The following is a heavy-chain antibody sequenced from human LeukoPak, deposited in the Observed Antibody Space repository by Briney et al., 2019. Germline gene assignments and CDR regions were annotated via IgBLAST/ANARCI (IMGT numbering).Heavy chain of an antibody. CDR2: ISKDGSNK. D-gene: IGHD1-14*01. CDR1: GFTFSNYG. V-gene: IGHV3-30*03. Sequence: GGSLRLSCAAAGFTFSNYGVHWVRQAPGKGLEWVAVISKDGSNKDYADSVKGRFIISRDNSKNTLYLQMNSLRAEDTAVYYCARDRSGIYDAFDIWGQGTMVTVSS. CDR3: ARDRSGIYDAFDI. J-gene: IGHJ3*02.